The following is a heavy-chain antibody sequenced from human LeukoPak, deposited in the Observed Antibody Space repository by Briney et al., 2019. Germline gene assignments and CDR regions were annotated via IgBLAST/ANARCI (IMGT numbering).Heavy chain of an antibody. J-gene: IGHJ4*02. CDR1: GFTFKNYG. V-gene: IGHV3-30*18. CDR3: AKDISGGDCPDY. CDR2: ISYDGSDK. D-gene: IGHD2-21*02. Sequence: GGSLRLSCEASGFTFKNYGIHWVRQAPGKGLEWVAVISYDGSDKYYADSVKGRFTISRDNSKNTLYLQMNSLRAEDTAVYYCAKDISGGDCPDYWGQGTLVTVSS.